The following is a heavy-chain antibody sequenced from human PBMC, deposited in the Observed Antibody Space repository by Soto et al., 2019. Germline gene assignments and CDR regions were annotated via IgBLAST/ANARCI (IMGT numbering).Heavy chain of an antibody. CDR1: GYTFTSYD. CDR3: ARSGFGAGVWLDP. D-gene: IGHD3-10*01. J-gene: IGHJ5*02. V-gene: IGHV1-8*01. CDR2: MNPNSART. Sequence: QVQLVQSGAEVGKPGASVKVSCKASGYTFTSYDFNWVRLASGQGLEWMGWMNPNSARTGYTQKFQGRVTMTRDISINTAYMELSSLTIEDSAVYYCARSGFGAGVWLDPWGQGTLVTVSS.